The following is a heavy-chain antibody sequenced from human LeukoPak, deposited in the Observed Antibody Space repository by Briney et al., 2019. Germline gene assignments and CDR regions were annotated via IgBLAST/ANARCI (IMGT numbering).Heavy chain of an antibody. J-gene: IGHJ4*02. V-gene: IGHV4-39*01. Sequence: SETLSLTCTVYSGSISSNSYYWGWIRQPPGKGLEWIGNIYYSGNTHYNPSLKSRVTIFVDTSKNLISLKLSSVTAADTAMYYCARRWKAARPGDYFDYWGQGTLVTVSS. CDR1: SGSISSNSYY. D-gene: IGHD6-6*01. CDR2: IYYSGNT. CDR3: ARRWKAARPGDYFDY.